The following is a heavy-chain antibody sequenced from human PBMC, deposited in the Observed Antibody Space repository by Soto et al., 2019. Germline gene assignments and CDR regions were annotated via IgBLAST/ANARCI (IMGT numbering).Heavy chain of an antibody. CDR2: IYHSGST. Sequence: SETLSLTCAVSGYSISSGYYWGWIRQPPGKGLEWIGSIYHSGSTYYNPSLKSRVTISVDTSKNQFSLKLSSVTAADTAVYYCARFWEDGMDVWDQGTTVTVSS. J-gene: IGHJ6*02. V-gene: IGHV4-38-2*01. CDR3: ARFWEDGMDV. D-gene: IGHD1-26*01. CDR1: GYSISSGYY.